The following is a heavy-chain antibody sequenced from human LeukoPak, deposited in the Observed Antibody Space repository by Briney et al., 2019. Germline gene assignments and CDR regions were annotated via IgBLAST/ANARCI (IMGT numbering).Heavy chain of an antibody. CDR3: AHGNYPLTY. CDR1: GITVTNNY. Sequence: GGSLRLSCAASGITVTNNYWHWLRQASGKGLEWVSIIYANGDTLYAASVRGRFTFSRDNSKNTFYLQMNSLRAEDTAIYYCAHGNYPLTYWGQGTLVTVSS. V-gene: IGHV3-66*01. J-gene: IGHJ4*02. CDR2: IYANGDT. D-gene: IGHD4-17*01.